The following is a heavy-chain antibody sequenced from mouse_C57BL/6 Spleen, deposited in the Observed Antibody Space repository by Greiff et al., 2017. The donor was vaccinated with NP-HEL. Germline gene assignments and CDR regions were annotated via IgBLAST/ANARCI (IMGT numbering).Heavy chain of an antibody. D-gene: IGHD2-4*01. Sequence: EVQLVESGPGLVKPSQSLSLTCSVTGYSITSGYYWNWIRQFPGNKLEWMGYISYDGSNNYNPSLKNRISITRDTSKNQFFLKLNSVTTEDTATYYCAVGDYAFAYWGQGTLVTVSA. J-gene: IGHJ3*01. CDR3: AVGDYAFAY. CDR1: GYSITSGYY. CDR2: ISYDGSN. V-gene: IGHV3-6*01.